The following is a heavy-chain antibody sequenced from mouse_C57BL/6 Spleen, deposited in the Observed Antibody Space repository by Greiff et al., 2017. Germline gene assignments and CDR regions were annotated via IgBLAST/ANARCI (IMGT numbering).Heavy chain of an antibody. D-gene: IGHD1-1*01. J-gene: IGHJ2*01. CDR1: GYTFTSYW. CDR2: IDPNDSDT. CDR3: AREVTVVDTIDY. Sequence: QVQLQQPGTELVMPGASVKLSCKASGYTFTSYWMHWVKQRPGQGLEWIGEIDPNDSDTNYNEKFKGKATLTVDKSSSTAYMQLSSLTSEDSAVYDCAREVTVVDTIDYWGQGTTLTVSS. V-gene: IGHV1-69*01.